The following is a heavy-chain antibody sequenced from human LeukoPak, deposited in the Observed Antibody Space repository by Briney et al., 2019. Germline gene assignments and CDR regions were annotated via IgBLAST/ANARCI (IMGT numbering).Heavy chain of an antibody. CDR1: GGSISSSSYY. CDR3: ARGYRASPKLFDY. V-gene: IGHV4-39*07. J-gene: IGHJ4*02. D-gene: IGHD5-18*01. CDR2: LYHSGST. Sequence: SETQSLTCTVSGGSISSSSYYWGWIRQPPGKGLEWIGSLYHSGSTYYNSSLKSRVTISVDTSKNQFSLKLSSVTAADTAVYYCARGYRASPKLFDYWGQGTLVTVSS.